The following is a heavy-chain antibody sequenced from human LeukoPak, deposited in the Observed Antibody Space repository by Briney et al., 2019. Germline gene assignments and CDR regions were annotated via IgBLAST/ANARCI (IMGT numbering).Heavy chain of an antibody. CDR2: IIPIFGTA. Sequence: SVKVSCKASGYTFTSYAISWVRQAPGQGLEWMGGIIPIFGTANYAQKFQGRVTITADESTSTAYMELSSLRSEDTAVYYCARRAYSTDLRNWFDPWGQGTLVTVSS. CDR3: ARRAYSTDLRNWFDP. CDR1: GYTFTSYA. V-gene: IGHV1-69*13. J-gene: IGHJ5*02. D-gene: IGHD1-26*01.